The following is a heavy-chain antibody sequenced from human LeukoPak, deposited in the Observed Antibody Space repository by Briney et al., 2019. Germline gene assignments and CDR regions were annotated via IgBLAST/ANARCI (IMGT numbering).Heavy chain of an antibody. D-gene: IGHD1-26*01. CDR2: INPAGGST. CDR3: ARGQLGPTSAPFDS. Sequence: ASVKVSCKTSGYTFIDYYLHWVRQAPGQSFEYMGIINPAGGSTSYRHKFQDRVSMTREASTTTIYMELRSLTFEDTAVYYCARGQLGPTSAPFDSWGQGTLVTVSS. J-gene: IGHJ4*02. CDR1: GYTFIDYY. V-gene: IGHV1-46*01.